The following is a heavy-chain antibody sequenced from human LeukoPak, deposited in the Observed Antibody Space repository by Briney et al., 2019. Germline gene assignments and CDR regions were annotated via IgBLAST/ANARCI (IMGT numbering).Heavy chain of an antibody. CDR3: ARHGYIVDGLDAFDI. V-gene: IGHV4-59*08. CDR1: GGSISSYY. CDR2: IYYSGGT. Sequence: SETLSLTCTVSGGSISSYYWSWIRQPPGKGLEWIGYIYYSGGTYYNPSLKSRVTISVDTSKNQFSLKLSSVTAADTAVYYCARHGYIVDGLDAFDIWGQGTMVTVSS. D-gene: IGHD5-12*01. J-gene: IGHJ3*02.